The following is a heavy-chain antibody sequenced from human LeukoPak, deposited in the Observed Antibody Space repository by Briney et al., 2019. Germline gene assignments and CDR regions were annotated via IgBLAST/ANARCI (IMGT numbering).Heavy chain of an antibody. CDR1: GGSISSGGYY. Sequence: SQTLSLTCTVSGGSISSGGYYWSWIRQHPGKGLEWIGYIYYSGSTYYNPSLKSRVTISVDTSKNQFSLKLSSVTAADTAVYYCARERSGITFGGVIVDPYYYYGMDIWGQRTTVTVSS. J-gene: IGHJ6*02. CDR2: IYYSGST. V-gene: IGHV4-31*03. CDR3: ARERSGITFGGVIVDPYYYYGMDI. D-gene: IGHD3-16*02.